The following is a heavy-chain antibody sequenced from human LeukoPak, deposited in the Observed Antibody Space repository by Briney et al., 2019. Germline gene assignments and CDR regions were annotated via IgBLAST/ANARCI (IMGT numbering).Heavy chain of an antibody. J-gene: IGHJ4*02. CDR1: GFTFSSYW. CDR2: IKQDGNEK. CDR3: GRGRGGLLWFGEFNS. V-gene: IGHV3-7*01. Sequence: GGSLRLSCAASGFTFSSYWMNWVRQAPGKGLEWVANIKQDGNEKYYVDSVRGRFTFSSNTANNSLYLKMNSRRAEAAAEYYCGRGRGGLLWFGEFNSGGQGTLVTVSS. D-gene: IGHD3-10*01.